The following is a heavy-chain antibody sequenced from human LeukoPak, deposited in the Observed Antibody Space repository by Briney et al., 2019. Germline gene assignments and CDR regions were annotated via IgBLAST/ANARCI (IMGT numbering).Heavy chain of an antibody. CDR3: ARGDILTGYLAYYFDY. J-gene: IGHJ4*02. CDR2: ISYDGSNK. V-gene: IGHV3-30*03. CDR1: GFTFSSYW. Sequence: PGGSLRLSCAASGFTFSSYWMSWVRQAPGKGLEWVAVISYDGSNKYYAGSVKGRFTISRDNSKNTLYLQVNSLRAEDTAVYYCARGDILTGYLAYYFDYWGQGTLVTVSS. D-gene: IGHD3-9*01.